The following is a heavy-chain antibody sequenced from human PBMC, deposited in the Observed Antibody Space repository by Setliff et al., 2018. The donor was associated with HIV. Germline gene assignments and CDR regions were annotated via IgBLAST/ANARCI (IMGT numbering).Heavy chain of an antibody. Sequence: GGSLRLSCAASGFTFSNYAMSWVCRAPGKGLEWVSAISGSGGSTYYADSVKGRFTISRDNSKNSLYLRLNSLRVDDTAVYYCVRDSARPGGITPPWGQGTLVTVSS. CDR1: GFTFSNYA. J-gene: IGHJ5*02. V-gene: IGHV3-23*01. D-gene: IGHD3-16*01. CDR2: ISGSGGST. CDR3: VRDSARPGGITPP.